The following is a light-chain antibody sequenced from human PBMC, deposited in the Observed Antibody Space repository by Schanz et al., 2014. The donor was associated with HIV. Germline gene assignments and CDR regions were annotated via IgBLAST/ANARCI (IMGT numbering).Light chain of an antibody. Sequence: DIHLTQSPSFLSASVGDRVTITCRASQAFGDYLAWYQQKPGKAPKLLIYATSTLQNGVPSRFSGSGSGTDFTLTISSLQPDDFATYYCLQYNDYAYSFGQGTKLEIK. CDR2: ATS. J-gene: IGKJ2*03. CDR1: QAFGDY. V-gene: IGKV1-9*01. CDR3: LQYNDYAYS.